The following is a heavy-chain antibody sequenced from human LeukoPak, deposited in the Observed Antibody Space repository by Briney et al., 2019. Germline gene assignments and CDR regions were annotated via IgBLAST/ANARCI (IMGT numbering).Heavy chain of an antibody. CDR3: ARGIAYYDSSGYYYPSWFDP. V-gene: IGHV4-34*01. Sequence: PSETLSLTCAVSGGSISSGGYSWSWIRQPPGEGLEWIGEINHSGSTNYNPSLKSRVTISVDTSKNQFSLKLSSVTAADTAVYYCARGIAYYDSSGYYYPSWFDPWGQGTLVTVSS. CDR2: INHSGST. CDR1: GGSISSGGYS. D-gene: IGHD3-22*01. J-gene: IGHJ5*02.